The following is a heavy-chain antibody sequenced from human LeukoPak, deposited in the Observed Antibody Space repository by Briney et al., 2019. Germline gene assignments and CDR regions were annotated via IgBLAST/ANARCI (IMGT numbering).Heavy chain of an antibody. D-gene: IGHD3-10*01. CDR1: GGTFSSYA. Sequence: GASVKVSCKASGGTFSSYAISWVRQAPGQGLEWMGGIIPIFGTANYAQKFQGRVTITADKSTSTAYMELSSLRSEDTAVYYCAKEGLEVWFGELVGGRVDYWGQGTLVTVSS. CDR2: IIPIFGTA. J-gene: IGHJ4*02. V-gene: IGHV1-69*06. CDR3: AKEGLEVWFGELVGGRVDY.